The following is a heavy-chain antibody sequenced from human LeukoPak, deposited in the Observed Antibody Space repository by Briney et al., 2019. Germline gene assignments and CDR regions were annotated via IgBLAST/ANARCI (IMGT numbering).Heavy chain of an antibody. CDR3: ARDSRPSYDSSAYYYPGDY. Sequence: ASVKVSCKASGYTFTSYYMHWVRQAPGQGLEWTAIINPSGGSTSYAQKFQGRVTMTRDTSTSTVYMELSSLRSEDTAVYYCARDSRPSYDSSAYYYPGDYWGQGTLVTVSS. D-gene: IGHD3-22*01. J-gene: IGHJ4*02. CDR2: INPSGGST. V-gene: IGHV1-46*01. CDR1: GYTFTSYY.